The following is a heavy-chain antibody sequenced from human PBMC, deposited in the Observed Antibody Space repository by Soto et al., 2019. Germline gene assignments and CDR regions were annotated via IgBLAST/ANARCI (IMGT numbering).Heavy chain of an antibody. CDR1: GGSISSDNW. J-gene: IGHJ4*02. D-gene: IGHD7-27*01. V-gene: IGHV4-4*02. Sequence: SETLSLTCAVSGGSISSDNWYIWVRQPPGKGLEWIGEIYHSGTTNYNPSLKSRVTVSVDTSKNQSSLKLSSVTAADTAVYYCARGWGRIFDYWGQGTLVTVSS. CDR3: ARGWGRIFDY. CDR2: IYHSGTT.